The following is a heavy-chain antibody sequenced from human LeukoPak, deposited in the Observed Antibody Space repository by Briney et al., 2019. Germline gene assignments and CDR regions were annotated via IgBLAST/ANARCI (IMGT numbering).Heavy chain of an antibody. CDR2: ITPDGSGD. V-gene: IGHV3-7*01. J-gene: IGHJ4*02. D-gene: IGHD1-7*01. Sequence: GSLRLSCAASGFTFSNHWMSWVRQAPGEGLEWVASITPDGSGDYYMDSVKGRFTISRDNAENSLYLQMNSLGAEDTAVYYCARLMGTVTTYDYWGQGTLVTVSS. CDR1: GFTFSNHW. CDR3: ARLMGTVTTYDY.